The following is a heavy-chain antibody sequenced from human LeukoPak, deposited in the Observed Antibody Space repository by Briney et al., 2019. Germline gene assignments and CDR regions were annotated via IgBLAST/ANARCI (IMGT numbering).Heavy chain of an antibody. CDR3: ARLTGYCSGGSCTIDY. Sequence: GGSLRLSCAASGFTFSDYYMGWIRQAPGKGLEWVSYISSSGSTIYYADSVKGRFTISRDNAKNSLYLQMNSLRAEDTAVYYCARLTGYCSGGSCTIDYWGQGTLVTVSS. CDR1: GFTFSDYY. J-gene: IGHJ4*02. CDR2: ISSSGSTI. V-gene: IGHV3-11*04. D-gene: IGHD2-15*01.